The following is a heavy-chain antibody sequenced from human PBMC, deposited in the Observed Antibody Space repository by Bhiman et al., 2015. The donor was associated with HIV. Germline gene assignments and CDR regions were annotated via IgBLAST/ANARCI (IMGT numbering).Heavy chain of an antibody. D-gene: IGHD1-20*01. CDR2: ISSSGSTI. Sequence: EVQLLESGGGLVQPGGSLRLSCAGSGFSFSSYALSWVRQAPGKGLEWVSYISSSGSTIYYADSVKGRFTISRDNAKNSLSLQMNSLRAEDTAIYYCARRFNWNFDYWGQGTLVTVSS. CDR3: ARRFNWNFDY. CDR1: GFSFSSYA. J-gene: IGHJ4*02. V-gene: IGHV3-48*01.